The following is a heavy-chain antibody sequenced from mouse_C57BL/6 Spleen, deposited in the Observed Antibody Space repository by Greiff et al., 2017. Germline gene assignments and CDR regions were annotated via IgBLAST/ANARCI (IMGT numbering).Heavy chain of an antibody. V-gene: IGHV1-7*01. CDR2: INPSSGYT. CDR3: ARVAHDYDDAPYAMDY. D-gene: IGHD2-4*01. J-gene: IGHJ4*01. Sequence: QVQLQQSGAELAKPGASVKLSCKASGYTFTSYWMHWVKQRPGQGLEWIGYINPSSGYTKYNQKFKDKATLTADKSSSTAYMQLSSLTYEDSAVYYCARVAHDYDDAPYAMDYWGQGTSDTVSS. CDR1: GYTFTSYW.